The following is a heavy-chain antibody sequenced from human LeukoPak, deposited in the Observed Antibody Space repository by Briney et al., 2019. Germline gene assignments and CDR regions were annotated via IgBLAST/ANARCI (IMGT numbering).Heavy chain of an antibody. CDR3: ARLPNY. CDR2: IYSGGST. CDR1: GFTVSTHY. J-gene: IGHJ4*02. V-gene: IGHV3-66*02. Sequence: GGSVRLSCAASGFTVSTHYMPWVRQAPGKGLEWVSVIYSGGSTYYADSVTGPFTISRDNSKNTLYLQMNSLRTEDTAVYYCARLPNYWGQGTLVTVSS.